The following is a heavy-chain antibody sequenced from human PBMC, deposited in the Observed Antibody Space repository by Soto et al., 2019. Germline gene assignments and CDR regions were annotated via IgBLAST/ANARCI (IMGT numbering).Heavy chain of an antibody. CDR2: IIPILGIA. CDR3: ARRASRDYFDY. V-gene: IGHV1-69*02. Sequence: QVQLVQSGAEVKKPGSSVKVSCKASGGTFSSYTISWVRQAPGQGLEWMGRIIPILGIANYAQKFQGRVTSTADKSTSTAYMELSSLRSEDTAVYYCARRASRDYFDYWGQGTLVTVSS. CDR1: GGTFSSYT. J-gene: IGHJ4*02. D-gene: IGHD6-13*01.